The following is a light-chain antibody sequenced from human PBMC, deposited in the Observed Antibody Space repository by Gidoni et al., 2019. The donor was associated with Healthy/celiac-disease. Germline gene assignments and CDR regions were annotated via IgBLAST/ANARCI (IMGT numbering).Light chain of an antibody. Sequence: NFMLTQPHSVSESPGKTGTIDCTGISGSIASNYVQLYQQRPGSAPTTVIYEDNQRPSGVPDRFSGSIDSSSNSASLTISGLKTDDEADYYCQSYDSSNQGVVFGGGTKLTVL. V-gene: IGLV6-57*02. CDR1: SGSIASNY. J-gene: IGLJ2*01. CDR2: EDN. CDR3: QSYDSSNQGVV.